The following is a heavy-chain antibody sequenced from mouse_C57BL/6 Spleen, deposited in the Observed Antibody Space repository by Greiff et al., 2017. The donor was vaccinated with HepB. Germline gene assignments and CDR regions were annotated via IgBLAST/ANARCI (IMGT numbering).Heavy chain of an antibody. CDR2: IYPGDGDT. Sequence: QVQLQQSGAELMKPGASVELSCKATGYTFTGYWIEWVKQRPGHGLEWIGRIYPGDGDTNYNGKFKGKATLTADKSSSTAYMQLSSLTSEDSAVYFCARYPLITTVYAMDYWGQGTSVTVSS. D-gene: IGHD1-1*01. CDR3: ARYPLITTVYAMDY. CDR1: GYTFTGYW. J-gene: IGHJ4*01. V-gene: IGHV1-82*01.